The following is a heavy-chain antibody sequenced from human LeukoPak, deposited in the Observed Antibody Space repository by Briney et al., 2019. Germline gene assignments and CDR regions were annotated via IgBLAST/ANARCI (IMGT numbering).Heavy chain of an antibody. J-gene: IGHJ4*02. D-gene: IGHD6-13*01. V-gene: IGHV3-66*01. CDR1: GFTFSSYA. CDR3: ARGGLRQQLVRGDHFDD. Sequence: GGSLRLSCAASGFTFSSYAMSWVRQAPGKGLECVSVIYSGGSTYYADSVKGRFSISRDNSNNTLYLQMNSLRDEDTAVYYCARGGLRQQLVRGDHFDDWGQGTLATVSS. CDR2: IYSGGST.